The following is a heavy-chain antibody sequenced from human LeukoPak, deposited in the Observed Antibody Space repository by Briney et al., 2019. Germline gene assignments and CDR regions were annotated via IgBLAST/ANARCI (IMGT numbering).Heavy chain of an antibody. Sequence: GGSLRLSCAASGFTFSSYAMSWVRQAPGKGLEWVSAISGSGGSTYYADTVKGRFTISRDNSKNTLYLQMNSLRAEDTAVYYCAKGPRSGIAVAGKVFDYRGQGTLVTVSS. J-gene: IGHJ4*02. CDR2: ISGSGGST. D-gene: IGHD6-19*01. V-gene: IGHV3-23*01. CDR3: AKGPRSGIAVAGKVFDY. CDR1: GFTFSSYA.